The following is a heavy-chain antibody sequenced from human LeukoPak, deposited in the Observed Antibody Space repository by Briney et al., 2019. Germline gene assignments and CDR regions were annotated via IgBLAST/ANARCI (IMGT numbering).Heavy chain of an antibody. CDR1: GGSISSYY. CDR3: ARREHGDFSPFDY. Sequence: SETLSLTCTVSGGSISSYYWSWIRQPPGKGLEWIGYIYYSGSTNYNLSLKSRVTISVDTSKNQFSLKLSSVTAADTAVYYCARREHGDFSPFDYWGQGTLVTVSS. CDR2: IYYSGST. V-gene: IGHV4-59*01. J-gene: IGHJ4*02. D-gene: IGHD4-17*01.